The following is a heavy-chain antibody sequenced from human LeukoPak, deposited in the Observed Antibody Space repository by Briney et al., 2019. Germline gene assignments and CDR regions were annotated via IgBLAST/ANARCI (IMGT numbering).Heavy chain of an antibody. Sequence: GASVTVSYKASGGTFSSYAISWVRQAPGQGLGWMGGIIPIFGTANYAQKFQGGVTITTDESTSTAYMELSSLRSEDTAVYYCTRGGTSGYSDYYYYYMDVWGKGTTVTVSS. J-gene: IGHJ6*03. CDR3: TRGGTSGYSDYYYYYMDV. CDR2: IIPIFGTA. D-gene: IGHD3-22*01. CDR1: GGTFSSYA. V-gene: IGHV1-69*05.